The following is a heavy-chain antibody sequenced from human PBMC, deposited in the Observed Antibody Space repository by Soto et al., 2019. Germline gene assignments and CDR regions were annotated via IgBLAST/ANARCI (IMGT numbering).Heavy chain of an antibody. CDR1: GFTFRSYG. Sequence: AGGSLRLSCAASGFTFRSYGMHWVRQAPGKGLEWVAVISNDGSDKHHADSVKGRFTISRDNSKNTLYLQMNTLRAEDTAVYYFAKDSGRGSADYYCDYWGQGTLVTVSS. CDR2: ISNDGSDK. D-gene: IGHD3-10*01. J-gene: IGHJ4*02. CDR3: AKDSGRGSADYYCDY. V-gene: IGHV3-30*18.